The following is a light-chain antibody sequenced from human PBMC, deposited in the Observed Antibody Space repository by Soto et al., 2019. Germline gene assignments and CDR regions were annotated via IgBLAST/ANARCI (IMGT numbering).Light chain of an antibody. J-gene: IGKJ3*01. CDR3: QQYTLSRFT. V-gene: IGKV3-20*01. CDR1: QSVNSRY. Sequence: EIVLTQSPGTLSLSPGERATLSCRASQSVNSRYLAWYQQKPGQAHRLLIYGASSRATGIPDRFSGSVSGTDFSLTISRLEPEDFAVYYCQQYTLSRFTFGPGTKVDIK. CDR2: GAS.